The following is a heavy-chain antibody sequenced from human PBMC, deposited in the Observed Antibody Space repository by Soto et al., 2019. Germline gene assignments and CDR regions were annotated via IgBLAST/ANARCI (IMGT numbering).Heavy chain of an antibody. CDR2: ISGNTGKT. J-gene: IGHJ1*01. V-gene: IGHV1-18*04. CDR1: GYTFSRFS. D-gene: IGHD3-16*02. CDR3: ARETGEGVIVKGDVEI. Sequence: VQLVQSGAEVKKPGASVKVSCKASGYTFSRFSIRWVRQSPGHGLEWMGWISGNTGKTQDAQKFQDRVTMTADTSTSTAHMELRSLGSDDTAVYYCARETGEGVIVKGDVEIGGQGPLVTISS.